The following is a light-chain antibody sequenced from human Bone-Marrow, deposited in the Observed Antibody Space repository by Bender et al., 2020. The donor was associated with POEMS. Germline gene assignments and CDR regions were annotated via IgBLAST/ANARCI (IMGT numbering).Light chain of an antibody. V-gene: IGLV3-21*02. CDR2: DDS. CDR1: NIGDKS. CDR3: QVWDTSRDHVV. J-gene: IGLJ3*02. Sequence: SYVLTQPPSVSVAPGQTARITCGGDNIGDKSLHWYHQKPGQAPVLVVYDDSDRPSGLPERFSGSNSGNTATLTISRVEAGDEADYFCQVWDTSRDHVVFGGGTRLTVL.